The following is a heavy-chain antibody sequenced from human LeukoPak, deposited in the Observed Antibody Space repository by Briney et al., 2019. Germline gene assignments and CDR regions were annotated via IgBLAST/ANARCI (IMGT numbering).Heavy chain of an antibody. D-gene: IGHD4-17*01. J-gene: IGHJ4*02. CDR3: ARGLTHYGDYDAS. CDR2: INPSGGST. CDR1: GYTFNSYY. V-gene: IGHV1-46*02. Sequence: ASVKVSCKASGYTFNSYYMHWVRQAPGQGLEWMGIINPSGGSTSYAQKFQDRVAMTRDTSTSTVYMQLSSLRSEDTAVYYCARGLTHYGDYDASWGQGTLVTVSS.